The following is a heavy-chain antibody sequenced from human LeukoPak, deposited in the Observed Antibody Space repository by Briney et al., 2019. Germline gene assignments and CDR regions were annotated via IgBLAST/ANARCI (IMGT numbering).Heavy chain of an antibody. CDR2: INTNTGNP. Sequence: ASVKVSCKASGYTFTSYAMNWVRQAPGQGLEWMGWINTNTGNPTYAQGFTGRFVFSLDTSVSTAYLQISSLKAEDTAVYYCARGTVLRFLEWLFQYYYYMDVWGKGTTVTVSS. V-gene: IGHV7-4-1*02. CDR3: ARGTVLRFLEWLFQYYYYMDV. CDR1: GYTFTSYA. J-gene: IGHJ6*03. D-gene: IGHD3-3*01.